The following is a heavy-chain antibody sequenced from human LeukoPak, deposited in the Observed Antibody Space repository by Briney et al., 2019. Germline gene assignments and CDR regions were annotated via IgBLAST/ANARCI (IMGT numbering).Heavy chain of an antibody. J-gene: IGHJ6*02. V-gene: IGHV4-34*01. Sequence: SETLSLTCAVYGGSFSGYYWSWIRQPPGKGLEWIGEINHSGSTNYNPSLKSRVTISVDTSKNQFSLKLSSVTAADTVVYYCARHSAYDFWSGYYYYGMDVWGQGTTVTVSS. CDR3: ARHSAYDFWSGYYYYGMDV. CDR1: GGSFSGYY. D-gene: IGHD3-3*01. CDR2: INHSGST.